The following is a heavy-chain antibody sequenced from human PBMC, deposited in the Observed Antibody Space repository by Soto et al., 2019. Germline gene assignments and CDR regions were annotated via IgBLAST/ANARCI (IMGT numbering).Heavy chain of an antibody. J-gene: IGHJ4*02. CDR3: AKSYSSGWYQGGNY. Sequence: EVQLLESGGGLVQPGGSLRLSCAASGFTFSSYAMSWVRQAPGRGLEGVSGISGSGGSTYYADSVKGRFTISRDNAKNTLYLQMNSLRAEDTAVYYCAKSYSSGWYQGGNYWGQGTLVTVSS. CDR1: GFTFSSYA. D-gene: IGHD6-19*01. CDR2: ISGSGGST. V-gene: IGHV3-23*01.